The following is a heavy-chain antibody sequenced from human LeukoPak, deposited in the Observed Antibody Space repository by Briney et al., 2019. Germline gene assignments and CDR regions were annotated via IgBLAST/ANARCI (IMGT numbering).Heavy chain of an antibody. CDR1: GYTFTGYY. J-gene: IGHJ5*02. D-gene: IGHD3-22*01. CDR2: INPNSGGT. Sequence: ASVKVSCKASGYTFTGYYMHWVRQAPGQGLEWMGWINPNSGGTNYAQKFQGRVTMTRDTSISTAYMELSRLRSDDTAVYYCARCPYYYDSSGYYYLSCNWFDPWGQGTLVTVSS. CDR3: ARCPYYYDSSGYYYLSCNWFDP. V-gene: IGHV1-2*02.